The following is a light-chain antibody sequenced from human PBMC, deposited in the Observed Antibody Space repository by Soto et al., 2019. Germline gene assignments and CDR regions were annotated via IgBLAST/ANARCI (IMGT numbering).Light chain of an antibody. CDR2: DAS. CDR3: QQYEDWLRLT. V-gene: IGKV3D-20*01. J-gene: IGKJ4*01. CDR1: QSVSSSY. Sequence: EIVLTQSPATLSLSPGERATLSCGASQSVSSSYLAWYQQKPGLAPRLIIYDASRRATGIPARFSGSGSGTEFNLTISSLQSEDFAVYFCQQYEDWLRLTVGGGTQLAIK.